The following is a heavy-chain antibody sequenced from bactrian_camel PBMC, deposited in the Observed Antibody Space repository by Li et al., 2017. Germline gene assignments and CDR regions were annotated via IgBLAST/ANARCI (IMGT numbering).Heavy chain of an antibody. CDR3: AAGHWGGRCFPAAGY. J-gene: IGHJ6*01. CDR1: GHTDSTNC. D-gene: IGHD5*01. V-gene: IGHV3S54*01. CDR2: VYTDDGRT. Sequence: HVQLVESGGGSVQPGGSLRLSCAASGHTDSTNCMAWFRQAPGKELEEVAGVYTDDGRTNYADSVKGRFTIPQDNAKDTLYLQMNSLKPEDTAMYYCAAGHWGGRCFPAAGYWGQGTQVTVS.